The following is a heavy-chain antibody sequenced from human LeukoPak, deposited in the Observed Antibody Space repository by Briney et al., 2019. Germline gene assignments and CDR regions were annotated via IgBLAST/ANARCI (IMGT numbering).Heavy chain of an antibody. V-gene: IGHV3-66*01. J-gene: IGHJ4*02. D-gene: IGHD2-21*01. CDR3: ARNIPVTRWGY. CDR1: GFTVSSNY. Sequence: GRSLRLSCAASGFTVSSNYMTWVRQAPGKGLEWVSLIYSAGSTYYADSVKGRFTISRDNSKNTVYLQMNSLRAEDTAVYYCARNIPVTRWGYWGQGTLVTVSS. CDR2: IYSAGST.